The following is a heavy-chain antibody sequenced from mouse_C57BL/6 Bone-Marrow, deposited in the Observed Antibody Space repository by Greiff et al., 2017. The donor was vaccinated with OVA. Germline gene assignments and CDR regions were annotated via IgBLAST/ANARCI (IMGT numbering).Heavy chain of an antibody. CDR2: IHPNSGST. V-gene: IGHV1-64*01. Sequence: QVQLQQPGAELLKPGASVKLSCKASGYTFTSYWMHWVKQRPGQGLEWIGMIHPNSGSTNYNEKFKSKATLTVDKSSSTAYMQLSSLTSEDSAVYYCARSYGKKYYFDYWGQGTTLTVSS. CDR3: ARSYGKKYYFDY. J-gene: IGHJ2*01. CDR1: GYTFTSYW. D-gene: IGHD2-1*01.